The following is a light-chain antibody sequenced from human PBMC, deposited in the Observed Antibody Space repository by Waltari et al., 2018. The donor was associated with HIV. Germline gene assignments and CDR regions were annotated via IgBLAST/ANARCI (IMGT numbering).Light chain of an antibody. Sequence: QSVLTQPPSASAAPGQKVTISCSGSTSNIGNNYVSWYQQLPGSAPKLLIYENNRRPSGIPDRFSGSKSGTSATLGITGLQTGDEADYYCGTWDSNLSAWVFGGGTKLTVL. CDR2: ENN. V-gene: IGLV1-51*02. J-gene: IGLJ3*02. CDR3: GTWDSNLSAWV. CDR1: TSNIGNNY.